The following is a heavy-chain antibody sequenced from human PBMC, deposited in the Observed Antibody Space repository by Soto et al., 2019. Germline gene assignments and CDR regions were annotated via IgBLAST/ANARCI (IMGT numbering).Heavy chain of an antibody. V-gene: IGHV3-48*02. J-gene: IGHJ4*02. CDR2: ISSGSKTI. D-gene: IGHD3-10*01. CDR3: ARGSEDSYPGSRIFDF. CDR1: GFTFSGYS. Sequence: EVQLVESGGGLVQWGGSLRLSCAASGFTFSGYSVNWVRQAPGKGLEWVSYISSGSKTIYYAESVKGRFTVSRDNARNSQYLQMNSLRDEDTAVYYCARGSEDSYPGSRIFDFWGRGTLVSVSS.